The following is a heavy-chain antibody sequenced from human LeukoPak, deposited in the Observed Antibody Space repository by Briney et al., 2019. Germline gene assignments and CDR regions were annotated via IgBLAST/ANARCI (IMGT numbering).Heavy chain of an antibody. CDR2: VDPEDGET. V-gene: IGHV1-69-2*01. CDR3: ARDSGGYDKKTFDY. J-gene: IGHJ4*02. D-gene: IGHD5-12*01. CDR1: GYTFTDYY. Sequence: GATVKISCKASGYTFTDYYMHWVQQAPGKGLEWMGRVDPEDGETIYAEKFQGRVTITADTSTSTAYMELRSLRSDDTAVYYCARDSGGYDKKTFDYWGQGTLVTVSS.